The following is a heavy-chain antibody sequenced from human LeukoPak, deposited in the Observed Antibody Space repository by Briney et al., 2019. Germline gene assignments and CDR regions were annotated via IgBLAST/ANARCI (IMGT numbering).Heavy chain of an antibody. D-gene: IGHD1-14*01. CDR2: IYYSGST. V-gene: IGHV4-59*01. CDR3: ARGSGIYLDY. J-gene: IGHJ4*02. Sequence: SETLSLTCTVSGGSISSYYWSWIRQPPGKGLGWIGYIYYSGSTNYNPSLKSRVTISVDTSKNQFSLKLSSVTAADTAVYYCARGSGIYLDYWGQGTLVTVSS. CDR1: GGSISSYY.